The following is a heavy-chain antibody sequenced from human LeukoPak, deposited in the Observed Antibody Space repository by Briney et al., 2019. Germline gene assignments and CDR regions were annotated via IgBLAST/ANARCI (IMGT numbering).Heavy chain of an antibody. D-gene: IGHD5-18*01. CDR3: AKDLGTWWIQLWLDNWFDP. Sequence: GGSLRLSCAASGFTFSSYGMHWVRQAPGKGLEWVAVVSYDGSNKYYADSVKGRFTISRDNSKNTLYLQMNSLRAEDTAVYYCAKDLGTWWIQLWLDNWFDPWGQGTLVTVSS. V-gene: IGHV3-30*18. CDR1: GFTFSSYG. CDR2: VSYDGSNK. J-gene: IGHJ5*02.